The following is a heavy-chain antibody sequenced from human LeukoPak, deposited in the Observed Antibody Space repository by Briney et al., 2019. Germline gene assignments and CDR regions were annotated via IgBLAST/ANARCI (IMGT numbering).Heavy chain of an antibody. J-gene: IGHJ2*01. V-gene: IGHV6-1*01. CDR2: TYYRSKWLN. CDR1: GDTVSSHTAA. Sequence: SQTLSLTCAISGDTVSSHTAAWNWIRQSPPRGLEWLGRTYYRSKWLNDYALSVKSRITINPDTSKNHFSLHLNSVTPEDTAVYYCARELSHWYFGLWGRGTLVTVSS. CDR3: ARELSHWYFGL.